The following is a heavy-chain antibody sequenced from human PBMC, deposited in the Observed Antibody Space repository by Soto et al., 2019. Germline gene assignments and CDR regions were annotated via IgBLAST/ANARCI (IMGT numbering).Heavy chain of an antibody. CDR3: AKESLPEHYGDTLFDY. V-gene: IGHV3-23*01. CDR2: FSAGGRA. CDR1: GFSFNNYA. Sequence: DVQLLESGGALVRPGGSLRLSCAASGFSFNNYALSWVRQAPGKGLQWVSTFSAGGRAYYAASVQGRFTIARDISQATGHLKISDLRPEDTAVYCCAKESLPEHYGDTLFDYWGQGARVTVSS. J-gene: IGHJ4*02. D-gene: IGHD4-17*01.